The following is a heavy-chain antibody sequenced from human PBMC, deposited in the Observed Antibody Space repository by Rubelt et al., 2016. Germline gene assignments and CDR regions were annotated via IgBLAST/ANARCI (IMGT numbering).Heavy chain of an antibody. Sequence: TVNSNSMSWVRQAPGKGLEWVANINQDGSEKYYVDSVKGRFTISRDNAKNSLYLQMNSLRAEDTAVYYCASGSYYDYFDYWGQGTLVTVSS. D-gene: IGHD1-26*01. CDR3: ASGSYYDYFDY. J-gene: IGHJ4*02. V-gene: IGHV3-7*01. CDR2: INQDGSEK. CDR1: TVNSNS.